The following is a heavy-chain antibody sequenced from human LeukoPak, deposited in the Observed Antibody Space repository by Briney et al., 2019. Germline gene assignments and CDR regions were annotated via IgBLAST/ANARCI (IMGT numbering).Heavy chain of an antibody. CDR3: VPHYFDSSCYCHGY. D-gene: IGHD3-22*01. V-gene: IGHV3-7*01. J-gene: IGHJ4*02. CDR1: GFPIIKSW. Sequence: GGSLRLCCSASGFPIIKSWMSWGRQAPGKGLEWVANINQGGSEKDYVDSVKGRFTISRDNAKNSLFLQTNSLRAEDTALYYCVPHYFDSSCYCHGYWGQGTLVTVSS. CDR2: INQGGSEK.